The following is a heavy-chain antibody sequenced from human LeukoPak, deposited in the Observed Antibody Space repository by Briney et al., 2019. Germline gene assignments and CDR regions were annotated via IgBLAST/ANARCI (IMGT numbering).Heavy chain of an antibody. Sequence: GGSLRLSCAASGFTLSSYSMNWVRQAPGKGLEWVSSISSSSYIYYADSVKGRVPISRDNAKNSLYLQMNSLRAEDTAVYYCARQQWLDGAYYFDYWGQGTLVTVSS. CDR2: ISSSSYI. V-gene: IGHV3-21*01. J-gene: IGHJ4*02. CDR1: GFTLSSYS. D-gene: IGHD6-19*01. CDR3: ARQQWLDGAYYFDY.